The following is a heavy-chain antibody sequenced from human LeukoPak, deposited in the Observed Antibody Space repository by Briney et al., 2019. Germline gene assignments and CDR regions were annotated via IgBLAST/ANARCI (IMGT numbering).Heavy chain of an antibody. CDR2: ISGSGGST. CDR1: GFTFSSYA. V-gene: IGHV3-23*01. J-gene: IGHJ4*02. Sequence: PGGSLRLSCAASGFTFSSYALSWVRQAPGKGLTWVSIISGSGGSTNYADSVKGRFTISRDNSKNTLYLQMNSLRAEDTAVYYCAKGLRTSYYDTSGYYLCDYWGQGTLVTVSS. CDR3: AKGLRTSYYDTSGYYLCDY. D-gene: IGHD3-22*01.